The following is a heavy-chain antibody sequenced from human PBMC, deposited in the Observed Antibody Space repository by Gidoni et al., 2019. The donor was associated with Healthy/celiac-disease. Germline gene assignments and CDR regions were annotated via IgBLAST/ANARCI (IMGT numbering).Heavy chain of an antibody. V-gene: IGHV4-4*02. CDR2: IYHSGST. Sequence: QVQLQESGPGLVKPSGTLSLTCAVSGGSIRSSNCRGWVRQPPGKGLAWIGEIYHSGSTNYNPSLKSRVTISVDKSKNQFSLKLSSVTAADTAVYYCARVPPTIQGFDIWGQGTMVTVSS. J-gene: IGHJ3*02. D-gene: IGHD5-18*01. CDR3: ARVPPTIQGFDI. CDR1: GGSIRSSNC.